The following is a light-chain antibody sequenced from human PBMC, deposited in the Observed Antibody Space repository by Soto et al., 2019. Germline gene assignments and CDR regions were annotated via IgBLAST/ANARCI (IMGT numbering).Light chain of an antibody. V-gene: IGLV2-14*01. CDR3: NSYTSRSTYV. CDR2: EVT. Sequence: QSVLTQPVSVSGSPGQSITISCTGTTSDVGNYNYVSWYQHHPGKAPKLMIYEVTNRPSGVSNRFSGSKSGNTASLTISGLQAEDEADYYCNSYTSRSTYVFGTGTKVTVL. J-gene: IGLJ1*01. CDR1: TSDVGNYNY.